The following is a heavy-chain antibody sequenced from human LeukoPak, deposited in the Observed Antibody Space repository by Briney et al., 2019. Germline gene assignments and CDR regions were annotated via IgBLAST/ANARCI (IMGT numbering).Heavy chain of an antibody. CDR1: GYTFTSYD. Sequence: APVKVSCKASGYTFTSYDINWVRQATGQGLEWMGWMNPNSGNTGYAQKFQGRVTMTRNTSISTAYMELSSLRSEDTAVYYCARESLDTSWPFYYYYYMDVWGKGTTVTVSS. J-gene: IGHJ6*03. D-gene: IGHD2-2*01. V-gene: IGHV1-8*01. CDR3: ARESLDTSWPFYYYYYMDV. CDR2: MNPNSGNT.